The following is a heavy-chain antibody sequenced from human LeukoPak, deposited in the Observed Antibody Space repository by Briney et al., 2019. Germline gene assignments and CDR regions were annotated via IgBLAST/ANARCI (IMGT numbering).Heavy chain of an antibody. J-gene: IGHJ3*02. CDR3: AGSKGYYDILTGYHDAFDI. V-gene: IGHV4-59*01. Sequence: SETLSLTCTVSGGSISSYYWSWIRQPPGKGLEWIGYIYYSGSTNYNPSLKSRVTISVDTSKNQFSLKLSSVTAADTAVYYCAGSKGYYDILTGYHDAFDIWGQGTMVTVSS. CDR2: IYYSGST. D-gene: IGHD3-9*01. CDR1: GGSISSYY.